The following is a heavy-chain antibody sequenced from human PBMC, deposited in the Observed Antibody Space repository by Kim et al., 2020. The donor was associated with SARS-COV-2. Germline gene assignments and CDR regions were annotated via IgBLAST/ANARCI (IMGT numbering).Heavy chain of an antibody. J-gene: IGHJ6*02. CDR3: ARGPITMIVVVDILGYGMDV. Sequence: RFTISRDNAKNSLYLQMNSLRAEDTAVYYCARGPITMIVVVDILGYGMDVWGQGTTVTVSS. V-gene: IGHV3-11*06. D-gene: IGHD3-22*01.